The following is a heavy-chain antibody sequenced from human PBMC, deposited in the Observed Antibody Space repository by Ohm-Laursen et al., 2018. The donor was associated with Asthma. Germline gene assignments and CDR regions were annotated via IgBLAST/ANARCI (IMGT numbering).Heavy chain of an antibody. CDR1: GYTFTAYY. CDR2: FNPNDGAT. CDR3: ASGLAGDYGDYVPDF. V-gene: IGHV1-2*06. J-gene: IGHJ4*02. D-gene: IGHD4-17*01. Sequence: SVKVSRKASGYTFTAYYMHWVRQAPGQGLEWMGRFNPNDGATSFAQKFQGRVTMTWDTSITTAYLELSSLTSDDTALYYCASGLAGDYGDYVPDFWGQGSLVTVSA.